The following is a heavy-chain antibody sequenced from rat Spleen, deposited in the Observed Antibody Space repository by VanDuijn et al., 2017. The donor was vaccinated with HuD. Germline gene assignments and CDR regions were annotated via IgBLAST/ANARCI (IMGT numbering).Heavy chain of an antibody. V-gene: IGHV5-31*01. CDR1: GFTFNNYW. CDR2: ITHTGGST. CDR3: TRGSDWYFDF. Sequence: EVQLVESGGGLVQPGGSLKLSCVASGFTFNNYWMTWIRQAPGKGLEWVASITHTGGSTYYPDSVKGRFTISRDNAQNTLYLQMNSLRSEDTATYYCTRGSDWYFDFGGPGTMVTVSS. J-gene: IGHJ1*01.